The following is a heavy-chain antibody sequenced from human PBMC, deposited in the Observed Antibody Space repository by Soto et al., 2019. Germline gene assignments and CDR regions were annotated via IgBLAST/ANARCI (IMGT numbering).Heavy chain of an antibody. J-gene: IGHJ4*02. V-gene: IGHV4-34*01. D-gene: IGHD6-13*01. Sequence: SETLSLTCAVYGGSFSGYYWSWIRQPPGKWLEWIGEINHSGSTNYNPSLKSRVTISVDTSKSQFSLKLSSVTAADTAVYYCARGVKAAAVGRVSDYWGQGXLVTVYS. CDR3: ARGVKAAAVGRVSDY. CDR2: INHSGST. CDR1: GGSFSGYY.